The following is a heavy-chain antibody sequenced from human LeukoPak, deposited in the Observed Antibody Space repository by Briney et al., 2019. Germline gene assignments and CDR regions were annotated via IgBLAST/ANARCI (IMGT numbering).Heavy chain of an antibody. CDR2: ISYSGST. D-gene: IGHD2-2*01. CDR3: ARQASCSGINCYPFDY. V-gene: IGHV4-59*08. CDR1: GGSISSDY. J-gene: IGHJ4*02. Sequence: PSETLPLTCTVSGGSISSDYWSWIRQPPGKGLEWIGWISYSGSTTYNPSLKPRVTISLDTSKNQFSLKLSSVTAADTAVYYCARQASCSGINCYPFDYWGQGTLVTVSS.